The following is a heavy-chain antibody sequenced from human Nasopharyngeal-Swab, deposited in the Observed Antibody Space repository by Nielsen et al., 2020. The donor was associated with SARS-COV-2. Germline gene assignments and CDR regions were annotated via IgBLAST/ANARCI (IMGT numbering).Heavy chain of an antibody. CDR2: IGTAGDT. J-gene: IGHJ3*02. CDR1: GFTFSSYD. D-gene: IGHD4-17*01. CDR3: ARAQTSVTGMGAFDI. V-gene: IGHV3-13*01. Sequence: LSLTCAASGFTFSSYDMHWVRQATGKGLEWVSAIGTAGDTYYPGSVKGRFTISRENAKNSLYLQMNSLRAGDTAVYYCARAQTSVTGMGAFDIWGQGTMVTVSS.